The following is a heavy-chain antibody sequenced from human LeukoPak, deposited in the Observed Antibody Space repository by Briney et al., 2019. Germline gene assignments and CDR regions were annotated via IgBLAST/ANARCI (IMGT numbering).Heavy chain of an antibody. Sequence: PGGSLRLSCAASGFTASSNYMSWVRQAPGKGLEWVSVIYSGGSTYYADSVKGRFTISRDNSKNTLYLQMNSLRAEDTAVYYCARGHYDYYYYGMDVWGQGTTVTVSS. CDR3: ARGHYDYYYYGMDV. CDR2: IYSGGST. J-gene: IGHJ6*02. CDR1: GFTASSNY. D-gene: IGHD3-16*01. V-gene: IGHV3-53*01.